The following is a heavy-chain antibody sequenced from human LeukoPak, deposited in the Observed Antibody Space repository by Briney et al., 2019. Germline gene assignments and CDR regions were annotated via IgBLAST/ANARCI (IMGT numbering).Heavy chain of an antibody. Sequence: PSETLSLTCTVSGGSISSSSYYWGWIRQPPGKGLEWIWSIYYSGSTYYNPSLKSRVTISVDTSKNQFSLKLSSVTAAETAVYFCARRYLGYCSGDSCPLNYYGMDVWGQGTTVTVSS. CDR3: ARRYLGYCSGDSCPLNYYGMDV. D-gene: IGHD2-15*01. CDR1: GGSISSSSYY. J-gene: IGHJ6*02. V-gene: IGHV4-39*01. CDR2: IYYSGST.